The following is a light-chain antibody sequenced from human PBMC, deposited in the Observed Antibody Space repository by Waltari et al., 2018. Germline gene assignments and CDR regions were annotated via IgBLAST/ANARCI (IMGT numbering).Light chain of an antibody. J-gene: IGKJ4*01. CDR3: QQYGSSPLT. CDR1: QHVSSLY. V-gene: IGKV3-20*01. Sequence: SSRASQHVSSLYVAWDQQKPGLAPMLLISGASSRATGIPDRFSGSDSGADFTLTIRRLEPEDSAVYYCQQYGSSPLTFGGGTKVEIK. CDR2: GAS.